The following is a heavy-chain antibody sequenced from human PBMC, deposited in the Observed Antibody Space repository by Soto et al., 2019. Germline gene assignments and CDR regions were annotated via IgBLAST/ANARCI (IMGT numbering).Heavy chain of an antibody. V-gene: IGHV3-23*01. J-gene: IGHJ6*03. CDR3: AKRSVVTIFGVVTANYYYYYMDV. Sequence: EVQLLESGGGLVQPGGSLRLSCAASGFTFSSYAMSWVRQAPGKGLEWVSAISGSGGSTYYADSVKGRFTISRDNSKNTLYLQMNSLRAEDTAVYYCAKRSVVTIFGVVTANYYYYYMDVWGKGTTVTVSS. CDR1: GFTFSSYA. CDR2: ISGSGGST. D-gene: IGHD3-3*01.